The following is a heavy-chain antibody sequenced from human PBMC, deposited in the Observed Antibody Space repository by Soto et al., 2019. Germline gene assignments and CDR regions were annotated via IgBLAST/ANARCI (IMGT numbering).Heavy chain of an antibody. CDR1: GFSFSNGW. V-gene: IGHV3-15*05. J-gene: IGHJ4*02. CDR2: IKSKTDGETT. CDR3: TPDEWE. Sequence: ELQLVESGGGLVKPGGSLRLSCAASGFSFSNGWMSWVRQAPGKGLEWVGRIKSKTDGETTDYAAPVKGRFTISRDDSQNTLYLQMNSLKIEDTAVYYCTPDEWEGGQGTLVTVSS. D-gene: IGHD1-26*01.